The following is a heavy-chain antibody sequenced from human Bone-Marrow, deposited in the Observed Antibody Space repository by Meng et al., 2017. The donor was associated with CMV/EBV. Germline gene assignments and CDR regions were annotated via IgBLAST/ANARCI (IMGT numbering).Heavy chain of an antibody. D-gene: IGHD6-13*01. CDR2: IYPGDSET. Sequence: GESQKFSCQGAGYSFSSYWSCWVRQMPGKGLEWMGIIYPGDSETRYSPSFQGQVTISVDKSISTDHQLWSNLKASDTAMYYCARRYSSRWYNFDFGGSGTLVRLL. CDR1: GYSFSSYW. J-gene: IGHJ4*02. V-gene: IGHV5-51*01. CDR3: ARRYSSRWYNFDF.